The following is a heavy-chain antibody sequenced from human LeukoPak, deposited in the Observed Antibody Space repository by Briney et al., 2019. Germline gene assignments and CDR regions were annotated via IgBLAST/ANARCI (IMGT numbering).Heavy chain of an antibody. D-gene: IGHD3-22*01. CDR2: INPNSGGR. J-gene: IGHJ3*02. V-gene: IGHV1-2*02. Sequence: ASVKVSCKASGYTFTGYYMHWVRQAPGQGLEWMVWINPNSGGRNYAQQFHGRGTMTRVTSSSTAYTELNRLRSDDTALYYCARGPYYYDSSGPDDAFDIWGQGAMVTVSS. CDR3: ARGPYYYDSSGPDDAFDI. CDR1: GYTFTGYY.